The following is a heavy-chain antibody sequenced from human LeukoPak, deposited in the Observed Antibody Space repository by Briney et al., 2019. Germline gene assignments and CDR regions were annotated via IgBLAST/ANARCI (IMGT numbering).Heavy chain of an antibody. V-gene: IGHV1-8*01. Sequence: ASVKVSCKASGYTFTSYDINWVRQATGQGLEWMGWMNPNSGNTGYAQNFQGRVTMTRNTSITTAYMELNSLTSDDTAVYYCARGRGSYKPIDPWGQGTPVSVSS. J-gene: IGHJ5*02. D-gene: IGHD1-26*01. CDR1: GYTFTSYD. CDR2: MNPNSGNT. CDR3: ARGRGSYKPIDP.